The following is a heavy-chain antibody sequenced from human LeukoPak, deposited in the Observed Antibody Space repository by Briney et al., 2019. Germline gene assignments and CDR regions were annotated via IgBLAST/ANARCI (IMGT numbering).Heavy chain of an antibody. D-gene: IGHD5-18*01. CDR3: ARGRGYSYVDY. CDR1: GVSISSYY. CDR2: IYYSGST. J-gene: IGHJ4*02. V-gene: IGHV4-59*01. Sequence: SENLSLTCTVSGVSISSYYWSWIRQPPGKGLEWIGYIYYSGSTNYNPSLKSRVTISVDTSKNQFSLKLSSVTAADTAVYYCARGRGYSYVDYWGQGTLVTVSS.